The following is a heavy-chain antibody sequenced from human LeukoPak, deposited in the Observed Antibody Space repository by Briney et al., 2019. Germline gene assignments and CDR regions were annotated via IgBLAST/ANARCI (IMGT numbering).Heavy chain of an antibody. CDR2: ISWNSGSI. CDR3: AKSGSSWYDAFDI. V-gene: IGHV3-9*01. Sequence: GGSLRLSFAASGFTFDDYAMHWVRQAPGKGLEWVSGISWNSGSIGYADSVKGRFTISRDNAKNSLYLQMNSLRAEDTALYYCAKSGSSWYDAFDIWGQGTMVTVSS. CDR1: GFTFDDYA. J-gene: IGHJ3*02. D-gene: IGHD6-13*01.